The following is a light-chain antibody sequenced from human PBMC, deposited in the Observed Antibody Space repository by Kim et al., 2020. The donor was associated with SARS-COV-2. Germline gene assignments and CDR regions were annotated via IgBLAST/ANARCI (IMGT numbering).Light chain of an antibody. CDR1: KLGEKY. J-gene: IGLJ1*01. CDR3: QAWDSRTACV. V-gene: IGLV3-1*01. Sequence: VSPGQTASITWSGDKLGEKYACWYQQKAGQSPVLVIYQDNKRPSGIPERFSGSNSGNTATLTISGTQAMDEADYYCQAWDSRTACVFGSGTKVTVL. CDR2: QDN.